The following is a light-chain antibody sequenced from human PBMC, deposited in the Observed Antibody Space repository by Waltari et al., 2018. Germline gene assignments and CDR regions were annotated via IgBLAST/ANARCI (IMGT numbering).Light chain of an antibody. V-gene: IGLV1-40*01. J-gene: IGLJ3*02. CDR2: GNS. CDR3: QSYDSSLSGSWV. CDR1: SPNIGAGYD. Sequence: VLTQPPSVSGAPGQRVTISCTGSSPNIGAGYDVHWYQQLPGTAPKLLIYGNSNRPSGVPDRFSGSKSGTSASLAITGLQAEDEADYYCQSYDSSLSGSWVFGGGTKLTVL.